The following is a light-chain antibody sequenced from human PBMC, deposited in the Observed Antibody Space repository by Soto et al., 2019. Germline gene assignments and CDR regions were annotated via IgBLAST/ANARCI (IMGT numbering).Light chain of an antibody. V-gene: IGLV2-11*01. CDR3: CSSVGSYTSV. Sequence: QSALTQPRSVSGSPGQSVTISCTGTSSDVGGYNYVSWYQQHPGKAPKLMIYDVSKRPSGVPDRFSGSKSGNTASLTISGLQAEDESYYYCCSSVGSYTSVFGGGTKVTVL. J-gene: IGLJ3*02. CDR2: DVS. CDR1: SSDVGGYNY.